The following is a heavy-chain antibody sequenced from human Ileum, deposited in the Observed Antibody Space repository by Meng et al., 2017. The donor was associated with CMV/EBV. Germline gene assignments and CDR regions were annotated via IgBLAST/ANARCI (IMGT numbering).Heavy chain of an antibody. CDR1: DESFSNYY. V-gene: IGHV4-34*01. CDR3: ARTRAAPATRNLDS. CDR2: INHSGGT. Sequence: CAVYDESFSNYYWSWIRQPPGKGLECVGEINHSGGTNSNPSLKSRVAISIDTSNNRFSLNLGSVTTADTAVYYCARTRAAPATRNLDSWGQGTLVTVSS. D-gene: IGHD2-15*01. J-gene: IGHJ4*02.